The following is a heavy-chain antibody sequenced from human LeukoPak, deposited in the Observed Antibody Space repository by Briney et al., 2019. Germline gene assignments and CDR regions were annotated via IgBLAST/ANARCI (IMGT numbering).Heavy chain of an antibody. CDR2: IYYSGST. Sequence: SQTLSLTCTVSDDSISCGRYYWSWIRQPPGKGLEWIGYIYYSGSTNYNPSLKSRVTISVDTSKNQFSLKLSSVTAADTAVYYCARDPYYYDSSPRAQVIFDYWGQGTLVTVSS. CDR3: ARDPYYYDSSPRAQVIFDY. J-gene: IGHJ4*02. V-gene: IGHV4-61*01. CDR1: DDSISCGRYY. D-gene: IGHD3-22*01.